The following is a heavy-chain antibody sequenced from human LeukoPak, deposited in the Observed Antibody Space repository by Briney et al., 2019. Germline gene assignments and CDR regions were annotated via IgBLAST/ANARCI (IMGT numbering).Heavy chain of an antibody. CDR3: ARVDAASLAVHY. V-gene: IGHV1-2*02. J-gene: IGHJ4*02. CDR1: VYTFTGYF. Sequence: ASVKVSCKTTVYTFTGYFLNWVRQAPGQGLEWMGRINPNSGGTNCGQKFQDRVTLTRDTSIATAYMELSSLTSDNTAVYYCARVDAASLAVHYWGQGTLVTVSS. D-gene: IGHD6-13*01. CDR2: INPNSGGT.